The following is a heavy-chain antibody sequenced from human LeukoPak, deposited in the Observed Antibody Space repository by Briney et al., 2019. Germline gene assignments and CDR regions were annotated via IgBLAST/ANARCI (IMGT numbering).Heavy chain of an antibody. D-gene: IGHD2-2*01. J-gene: IGHJ4*02. Sequence: ASVKVSCKASGYTLSGYYMHWVRQAPGQGLEWEGWINANSGGVHYAQKFQGRVTMTRDTSTSTAYMELSRLKSDDTAVYYCARVVVVPAVYFDHWGQGALVTVSS. V-gene: IGHV1-2*02. CDR1: GYTLSGYY. CDR2: INANSGGV. CDR3: ARVVVVPAVYFDH.